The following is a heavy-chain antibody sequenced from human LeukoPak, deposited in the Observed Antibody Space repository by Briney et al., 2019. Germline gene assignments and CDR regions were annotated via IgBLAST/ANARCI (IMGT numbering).Heavy chain of an antibody. J-gene: IGHJ4*02. CDR2: ISSSSSYI. CDR1: GFTFSDHA. Sequence: GGSLRLSCAASGFTFSDHAMSWVRQAPGKGLEWVSSISSSSSYIYYADSVKGRFTISRDNAKNSLYLQMNSLRAEDTAVYYCARGAPYYFDYWGQGTLVTVSS. V-gene: IGHV3-21*01. CDR3: ARGAPYYFDY.